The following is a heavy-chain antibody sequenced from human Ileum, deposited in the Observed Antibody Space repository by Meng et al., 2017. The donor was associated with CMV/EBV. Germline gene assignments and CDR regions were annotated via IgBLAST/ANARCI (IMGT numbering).Heavy chain of an antibody. J-gene: IGHJ1*01. CDR3: VRGGVYRGNFYFQN. Sequence: SGFSFGEHYMDWVRQAPGKGLEWVGRSRNKPNSYNAEYAASVRGRFTISRDESKSSLYLQMSSLRPEDTAVYYCVRGGVYRGNFYFQNWGQGTLVTSPQ. D-gene: IGHD1-26*01. CDR2: SRNKPNSYNA. V-gene: IGHV3-72*01. CDR1: GFSFGEHY.